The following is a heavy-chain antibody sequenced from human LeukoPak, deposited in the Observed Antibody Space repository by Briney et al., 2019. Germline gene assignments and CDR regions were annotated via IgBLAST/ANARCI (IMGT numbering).Heavy chain of an antibody. CDR3: ARQGQVAATYYYYGMDV. Sequence: SETLSLTCTVSGGSISSSSYYWGWVRQPPGTGLEWIGSIYYSGSTYYNPSLKSRVTISVDTSKNQFSLKLSSVTAADTAVYYCARQGQVAATYYYYGMDVWGQGTMVTVSS. V-gene: IGHV4-39*01. D-gene: IGHD2-15*01. CDR2: IYYSGST. J-gene: IGHJ6*02. CDR1: GGSISSSSYY.